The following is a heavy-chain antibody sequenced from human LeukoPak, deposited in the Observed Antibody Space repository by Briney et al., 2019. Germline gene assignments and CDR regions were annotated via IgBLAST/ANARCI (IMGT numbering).Heavy chain of an antibody. CDR2: IYHSGRT. D-gene: IGHD3-3*01. CDR1: GGSISSSNW. V-gene: IGHV4-4*02. Sequence: PSGTLSLTCAVSGGSISSSNWWSWVRQSPGKGLEWIGEIYHSGRTNYNPSLKSRVTISVDTSKNQFSLKLSSVTAADTAVYYCARVFYDFWSGTNYYFDYWGQGTLVTVSS. J-gene: IGHJ4*02. CDR3: ARVFYDFWSGTNYYFDY.